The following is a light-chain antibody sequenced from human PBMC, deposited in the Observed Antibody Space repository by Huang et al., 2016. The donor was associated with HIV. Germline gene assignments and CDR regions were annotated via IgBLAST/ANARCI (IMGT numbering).Light chain of an antibody. CDR1: QSLLLGDGKTY. CDR3: MQSIHLRT. J-gene: IGKJ2*02. Sequence: IVMTQTPLSLSVTPGQPATISCKSNQSLLLGDGKTYLFWYLQRAGQSPQPLIYEISSRFSGVPDRLSGSGSGTDFTLKISRVEAGDVGIYYCMQSIHLRTFGQGTKLEIK. CDR2: EIS. V-gene: IGKV2-29*02.